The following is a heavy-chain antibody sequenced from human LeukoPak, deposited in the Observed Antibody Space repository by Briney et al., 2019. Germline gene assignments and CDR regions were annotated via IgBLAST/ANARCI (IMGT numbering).Heavy chain of an antibody. V-gene: IGHV5-51*01. CDR1: GYRFTSYW. CDR2: ISPSDSNT. D-gene: IGHD1-14*01. CDR3: ARLPKRSPIGNLDY. J-gene: IGHJ4*02. Sequence: GESLKISCKASGYRFTSYWIGWVRQMPGKGLEWMGIISPSDSNTKYSPSFQGQVTISADKSINTAYVQWSSLKASDTAMYYCARLPKRSPIGNLDYWGQGTLVTVSS.